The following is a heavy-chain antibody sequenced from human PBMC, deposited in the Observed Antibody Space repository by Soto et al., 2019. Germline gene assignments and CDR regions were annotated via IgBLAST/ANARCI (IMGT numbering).Heavy chain of an antibody. V-gene: IGHV4-38-2*02. Sequence: PSETLSLTCAVSGCSISSGYYWGCIRQPPGKGLEWIGSIYHSGSTYYNPSLKSRVTISVDTSKNQFSLKLSSVTAADTAVYYCARDTEVSGSYWGYYYYYYGMDVWGQGTTVTVSS. J-gene: IGHJ6*02. D-gene: IGHD1-26*01. CDR1: GCSISSGYY. CDR2: IYHSGST. CDR3: ARDTEVSGSYWGYYYYYYGMDV.